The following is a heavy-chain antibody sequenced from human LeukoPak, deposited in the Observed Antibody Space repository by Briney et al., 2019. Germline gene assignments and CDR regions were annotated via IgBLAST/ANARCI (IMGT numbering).Heavy chain of an antibody. CDR3: ASPRGVYH. D-gene: IGHD2-2*01. V-gene: IGHV4-61*02. CDR1: GGSISSGSYY. J-gene: IGHJ4*02. Sequence: SQTLSLTCTVSGGSISSGSYYWSWIRQPAGKGLEWIGRIYTSGSTYYNPSLKSRVTISVDTSKNQFSLKLSSVTAADTAVYYCASPRGVYHWGQGTLVTVSS. CDR2: IYTSGST.